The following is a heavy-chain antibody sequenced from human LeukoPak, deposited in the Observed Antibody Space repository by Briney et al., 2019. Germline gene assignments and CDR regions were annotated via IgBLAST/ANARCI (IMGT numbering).Heavy chain of an antibody. J-gene: IGHJ4*02. CDR2: IYYSGST. V-gene: IGHV4-59*12. D-gene: IGHD6-13*01. CDR3: ARVRGSRSRSSSPPVYFDY. Sequence: SETLSLTCAVSDGSITNYYWSWIRQPPGKGLEWIGSIYYSGSTYYNPSLKSRVTISVDTSKNQFSLKLSSVTAADTAVYYCARVRGSRSRSSSPPVYFDYWGQGTLVTVSS. CDR1: DGSITNYY.